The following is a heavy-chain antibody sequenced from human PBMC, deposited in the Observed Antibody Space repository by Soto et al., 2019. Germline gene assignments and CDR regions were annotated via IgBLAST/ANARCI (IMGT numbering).Heavy chain of an antibody. CDR1: GDSVSSNSAA. J-gene: IGHJ6*02. D-gene: IGHD6-13*01. V-gene: IGHV6-1*01. CDR3: ARGAIAAAGYYYGMDV. Sequence: RSQTLSLTCAIAGDSVSSNSAAWNWIRQSPSRGLEWLGRTYYRSKWYNDYAKSVKSRISIIPDTSKNQFSLKLSSVTAADTAVYYCARGAIAAAGYYYGMDVWGQGTTVTV. CDR2: TYYRSKWYN.